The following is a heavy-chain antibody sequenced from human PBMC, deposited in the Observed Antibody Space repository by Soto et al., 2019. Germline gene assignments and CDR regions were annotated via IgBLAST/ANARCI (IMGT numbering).Heavy chain of an antibody. CDR1: GYTFTSYG. CDR2: ISAYNGNT. Sequence: QVQLVQSGAEVKKPGASVKVSCKASGYTFTSYGISWVRQAPGQGLEWMGWISAYNGNTNYAQKRQGRVTMTTDTSTSTAYMKRSRQRYDDTTGYYCAGAPDIVLNYGMDVGGQGTTVTVSS. D-gene: IGHD2-15*01. J-gene: IGHJ6*02. V-gene: IGHV1-18*01. CDR3: AGAPDIVLNYGMDV.